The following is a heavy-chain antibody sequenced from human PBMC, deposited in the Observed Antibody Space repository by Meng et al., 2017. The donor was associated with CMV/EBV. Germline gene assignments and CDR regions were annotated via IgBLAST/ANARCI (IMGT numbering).Heavy chain of an antibody. CDR1: GYSFTSYW. D-gene: IGHD2-2*01. J-gene: IGHJ3*02. CDR3: ARLWGVVVVPADYAFDI. Sequence: GESLKISCKGSGYSFTSYWIGWVRQMPGKGLEWMGIIYPGDSGTRYSPSFQGQVTISADKSISTAYLQWSSLKASDTAMYYCARLWGVVVVPADYAFDIWGQGTMVTVSS. V-gene: IGHV5-51*01. CDR2: IYPGDSGT.